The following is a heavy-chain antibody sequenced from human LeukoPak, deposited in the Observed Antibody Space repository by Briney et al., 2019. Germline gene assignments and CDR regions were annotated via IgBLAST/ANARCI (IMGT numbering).Heavy chain of an antibody. V-gene: IGHV4-34*01. J-gene: IGHJ4*02. Sequence: KPSETLSLTCAVYGGSFSGYYWSWIRQPPGKGLEWIGEINHSGSTNYNPSLKSRVTISVDTSKNQFSLKLSSVTAADTAVYYCARGRDWMVIDYWGQGTLVTVSS. CDR3: ARGRDWMVIDY. D-gene: IGHD3/OR15-3a*01. CDR2: INHSGST. CDR1: GGSFSGYY.